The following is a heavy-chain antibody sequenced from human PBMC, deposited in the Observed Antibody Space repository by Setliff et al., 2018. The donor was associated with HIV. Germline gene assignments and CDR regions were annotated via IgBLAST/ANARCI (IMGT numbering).Heavy chain of an antibody. CDR3: ARSAWNYPFDF. CDR1: DGSISSSSYY. J-gene: IGHJ4*02. Sequence: SETLSLTCNVSDGSISSSSYYWAWIRQPPGKGLEWIGTIYQSGHTNYSPPLESRVTISVDESKNQFSLKLSSVSAADTAVYYCARSAWNYPFDFWGQGTLVTVSS. CDR2: IYQSGHT. D-gene: IGHD1-7*01. V-gene: IGHV4-39*07.